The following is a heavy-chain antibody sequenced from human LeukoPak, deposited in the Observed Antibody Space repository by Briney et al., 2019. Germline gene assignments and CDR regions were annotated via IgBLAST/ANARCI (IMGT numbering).Heavy chain of an antibody. CDR1: VYTFTDYY. D-gene: IGHD4-23*01. J-gene: IGHJ5*02. V-gene: IGHV1-46*01. CDR2: INPSGGST. CDR3: ARDNSVEDTAWWFDP. Sequence: ASVKVSCKASVYTFTDYYMHWVRQAPGQGLEWMGIINPSGGSTSYAQKFQGRVTMTRDMSTSTDYMELSSLRSEDTAVYYCARDNSVEDTAWWFDPWGQGTLVTVSS.